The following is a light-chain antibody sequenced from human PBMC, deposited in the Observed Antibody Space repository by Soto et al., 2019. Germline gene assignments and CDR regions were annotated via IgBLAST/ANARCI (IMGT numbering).Light chain of an antibody. Sequence: QSALTQPASVSGSPGQSITISCTGTSSDVGGYNYVSWYQLHPGKAPKLMIHEVSERPSGVSNRFSGSKSGNTASLTISGLQAEDDADYYCASYASSVTYVFGSGTKLTVL. CDR2: EVS. CDR1: SSDVGGYNY. CDR3: ASYASSVTYV. J-gene: IGLJ1*01. V-gene: IGLV2-14*01.